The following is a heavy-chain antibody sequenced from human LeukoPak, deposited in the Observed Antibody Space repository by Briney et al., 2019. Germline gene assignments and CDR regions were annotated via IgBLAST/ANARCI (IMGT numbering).Heavy chain of an antibody. V-gene: IGHV4-38-2*02. CDR2: MYHGGST. Sequence: SETLSLTCTVSGYSISRGYSWAWIRQSPGKGLEWIGSMYHGGSTDNTPSLKSRVTVSADTSMNQFSLKLTSVTASDTAVYYCARDPGLNWFDPWGQGTLVTVSS. CDR3: ARDPGLNWFDP. D-gene: IGHD3-10*01. CDR1: GYSISRGYS. J-gene: IGHJ5*02.